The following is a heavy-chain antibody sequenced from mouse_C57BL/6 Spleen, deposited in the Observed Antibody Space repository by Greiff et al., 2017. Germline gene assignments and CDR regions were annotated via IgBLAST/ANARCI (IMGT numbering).Heavy chain of an antibody. D-gene: IGHD1-1*01. CDR1: GFTFSDYG. CDR3: GRLYYGSSYDAMDY. V-gene: IGHV5-17*01. CDR2: ISSGSSTI. Sequence: EVMLVESGGGLVKPGGSLKLSCAASGFTFSDYGMHWVRQAPEKGLEWVAYISSGSSTIYYADTVKGRFTISRDNAKNTLFLQMTSLRSEDTAVYCCGRLYYGSSYDAMDYWGQGTSVTVSS. J-gene: IGHJ4*01.